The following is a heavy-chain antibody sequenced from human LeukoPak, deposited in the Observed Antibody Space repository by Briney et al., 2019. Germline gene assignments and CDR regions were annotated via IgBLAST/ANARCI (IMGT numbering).Heavy chain of an antibody. D-gene: IGHD6-6*01. V-gene: IGHV1-2*02. CDR3: ARVALYSSTSFDY. CDR2: INPNSGGT. Sequence: ASVKVSCKASGYTFTGYYMHWVRQAPGQGLKWMGWINPNSGGTNYAQKFQGRVTMTRDTSISTAYMELSRLRSDDTAVYYCARVALYSSTSFDYWGQGTLVTVSS. J-gene: IGHJ4*02. CDR1: GYTFTGYY.